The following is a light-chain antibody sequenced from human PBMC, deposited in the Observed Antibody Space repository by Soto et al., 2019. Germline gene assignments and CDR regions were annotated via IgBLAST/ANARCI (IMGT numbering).Light chain of an antibody. Sequence: SYELTQPPSASVAPGQTATITCGGNDIEDKSVHWYQQKPGQAPVLVVYDDFDRPSGIPERFSGSNSGNTATLTISRVEAGDEADYYCQVWDTSSDHWVFGGGTQLTVL. J-gene: IGLJ3*02. CDR3: QVWDTSSDHWV. CDR1: DIEDKS. V-gene: IGLV3-21*02. CDR2: DDF.